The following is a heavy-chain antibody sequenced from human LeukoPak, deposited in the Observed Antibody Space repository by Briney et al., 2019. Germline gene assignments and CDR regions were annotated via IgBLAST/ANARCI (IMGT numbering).Heavy chain of an antibody. J-gene: IGHJ3*02. CDR1: GFTFSDYY. V-gene: IGHV3-11*01. CDR2: ISSSGSTI. CDR3: ARDESGSWPIQGAFDI. D-gene: IGHD6-13*01. Sequence: GGSLRLSCAASGFTFSDYYMSWIRQAPGKGLEWVSYISSSGSTIYYADSVKGRFTISRDNAKNSLYLQMNSLRAEDTAVYYCARDESGSWPIQGAFDIWGQGTMVTVSS.